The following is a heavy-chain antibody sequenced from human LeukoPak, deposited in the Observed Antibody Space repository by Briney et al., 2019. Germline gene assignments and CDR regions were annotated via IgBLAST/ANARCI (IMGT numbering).Heavy chain of an antibody. CDR1: GFIVNTNY. CDR2: VYADGAT. D-gene: IGHD4-17*01. J-gene: IGHJ4*02. CDR3: ARGGGYYGIDY. V-gene: IGHV3-53*01. Sequence: GGSLRLSCAASGFIVNTNYMNWVRQAPGKGLEWVSVVYADGATYYADSVKGRFTVSRDNSKNTLYLQMNGLRAEDTAVYFCARGGGYYGIDYWGQGTLVTVSS.